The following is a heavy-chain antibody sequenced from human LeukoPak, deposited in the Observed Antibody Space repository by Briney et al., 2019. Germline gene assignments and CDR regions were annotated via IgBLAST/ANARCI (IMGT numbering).Heavy chain of an antibody. Sequence: GGSLRLSCAASGFTFSSYGMHWVRQAPGKGLEWVSSISSTSTYIYYADSVKGRFAISRDNAKNSLYLQMNGLRAEDTAIYYCARGGAYGDYDNWGQGTLVTVSS. CDR2: ISSTSTYI. CDR3: ARGGAYGDYDN. CDR1: GFTFSSYG. D-gene: IGHD4-17*01. J-gene: IGHJ4*02. V-gene: IGHV3-21*01.